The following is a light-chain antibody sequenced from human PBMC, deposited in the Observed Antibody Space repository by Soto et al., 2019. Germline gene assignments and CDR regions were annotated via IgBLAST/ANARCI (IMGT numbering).Light chain of an antibody. CDR1: QGIRND. V-gene: IGKV1-27*01. Sequence: DIQMTQSPSSLSASVGDRVTITCRASQGIRNDLGWYQQKPGKAPKLLIYAASTLQSGVPSRFSGSGSGTDFTLTISSLQPEDVATYYCQKYDSVLLIFGGGTKVDIK. J-gene: IGKJ4*01. CDR2: AAS. CDR3: QKYDSVLLI.